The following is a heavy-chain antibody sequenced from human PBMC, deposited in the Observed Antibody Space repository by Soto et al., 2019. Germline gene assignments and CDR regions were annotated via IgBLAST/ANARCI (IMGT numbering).Heavy chain of an antibody. CDR2: INPSGGST. V-gene: IGHV1-46*01. Sequence: ASVKVSCKASGGTFSSYAISWVRQAPGQGLEWMGIINPSGGSTNYAQKFQGRVTMTSDTSTSTVYMELSSLRTEDTAVYYCARVIVPTTVTTSNWFDPWGQGTLVTVSS. CDR1: GGTFSSYA. CDR3: ARVIVPTTVTTSNWFDP. J-gene: IGHJ5*02. D-gene: IGHD4-17*01.